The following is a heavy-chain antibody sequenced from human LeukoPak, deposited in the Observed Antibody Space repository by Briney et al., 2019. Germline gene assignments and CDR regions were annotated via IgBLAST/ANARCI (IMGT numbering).Heavy chain of an antibody. Sequence: PGGSLRLSCAASGFTSSGYGMSWVRQAPGKGLEWVSVIYSGGSTYYADSVKGRFTISRDNSKNTLYLQMNSLRAEDTAVYYCARGPGIAVAGSFDYWGQGTLVTVSS. V-gene: IGHV3-66*01. CDR1: GFTSSGYG. D-gene: IGHD6-19*01. J-gene: IGHJ4*02. CDR2: IYSGGST. CDR3: ARGPGIAVAGSFDY.